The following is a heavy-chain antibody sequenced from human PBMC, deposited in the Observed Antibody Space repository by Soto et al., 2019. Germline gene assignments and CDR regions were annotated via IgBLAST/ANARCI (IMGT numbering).Heavy chain of an antibody. CDR1: GDSVSSNSAG. CDR2: TYDRSKWYY. V-gene: IGHV6-1*01. Sequence: SQTLSLTCAIPGDSVSSNSAGWSWVRQSPSRGLEWLGRTYDRSKWYYEYAVSVRGRITINPDTSKNQYSLQLNSVTPEDTAVYFCARGEQYSGRIFDYWGQGTLVT. CDR3: ARGEQYSGRIFDY. D-gene: IGHD1-26*01. J-gene: IGHJ4*01.